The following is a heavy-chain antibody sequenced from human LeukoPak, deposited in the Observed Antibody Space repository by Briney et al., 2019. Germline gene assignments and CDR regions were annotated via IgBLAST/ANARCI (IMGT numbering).Heavy chain of an antibody. CDR2: INSEGSGT. D-gene: IGHD3-9*01. V-gene: IGHV3-74*01. CDR1: GFTLSNYW. J-gene: IGHJ5*02. CDR3: ARGVLTYFDP. Sequence: GGSLRLSCVASGFTLSNYWMHWVRQGPGNGLVSVSHINSEGSGTSYADSVKGRFTISRDIAKNTVYLEMNSLRAEDTAVYYCARGVLTYFDPWGQGTLVTVSS.